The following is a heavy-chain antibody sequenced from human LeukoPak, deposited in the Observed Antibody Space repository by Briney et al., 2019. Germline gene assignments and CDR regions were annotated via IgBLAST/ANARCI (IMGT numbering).Heavy chain of an antibody. J-gene: IGHJ4*02. CDR2: IKQDGSEK. Sequence: GGSLRLSCAGSGFSFRHYWMSWVRQAPGKGLEWVANIKQDGSEKYYVNSVKGQFTISRDNAKNSLYLQMNSLRAEDTAIYYCARDVWGPDYWGQGTLVTVSS. D-gene: IGHD3-16*01. CDR3: ARDVWGPDY. V-gene: IGHV3-7*01. CDR1: GFSFRHYW.